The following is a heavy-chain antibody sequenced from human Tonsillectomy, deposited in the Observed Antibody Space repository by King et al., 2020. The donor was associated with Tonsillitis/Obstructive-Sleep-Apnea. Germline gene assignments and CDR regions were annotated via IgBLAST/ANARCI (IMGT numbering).Heavy chain of an antibody. CDR1: GFTFSNAW. D-gene: IGHD3-22*01. Sequence: VQLVESGGGLVKPGGSLRLSCAASGFTFSNAWMNWVRQAPGKGLEWVGRIKSKTDGGTTDYAAPVKGRFTISRDDSKNTLYLQMNSLKTEDTAVYYCTTVVTYYDSSGYYYVKDSWGQGNLVTVSS. V-gene: IGHV3-15*07. CDR3: TTVVTYYDSSGYYYVKDS. CDR2: IKSKTDGGTT. J-gene: IGHJ4*02.